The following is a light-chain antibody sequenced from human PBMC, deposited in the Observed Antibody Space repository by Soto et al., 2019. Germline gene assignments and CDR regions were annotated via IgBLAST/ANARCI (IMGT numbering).Light chain of an antibody. J-gene: IGKJ5*01. Sequence: EIVLTQSPGTLSLSPGERATLSCRASQSVSSNYLVWFQQKPGQAPRLLMYVASHRATGIPDRFSGSGSGTDFTLTISRLEPEDFAVYYCQQYGSSPFTFGQGTRLEIK. CDR1: QSVSSNY. CDR3: QQYGSSPFT. CDR2: VAS. V-gene: IGKV3-20*01.